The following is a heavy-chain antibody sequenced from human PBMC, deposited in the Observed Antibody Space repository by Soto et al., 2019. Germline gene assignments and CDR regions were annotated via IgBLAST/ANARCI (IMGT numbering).Heavy chain of an antibody. CDR3: VKRSANYRPYYFDN. CDR1: GFTFSNYA. Sequence: GGSLRLSCAASGFTFSNYAMSWVRQAPGKGLEWVSVISGSGADTWQADSAKGRFTISRDNSRNTLYLQMNSLRAEDTAIYYCVKRSANYRPYYFDNWGQGTLVTVSS. V-gene: IGHV3-23*01. CDR2: ISGSGADT. D-gene: IGHD3-10*01. J-gene: IGHJ4*02.